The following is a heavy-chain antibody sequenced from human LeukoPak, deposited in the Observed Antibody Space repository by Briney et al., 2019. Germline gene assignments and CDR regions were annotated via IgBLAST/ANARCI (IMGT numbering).Heavy chain of an antibody. D-gene: IGHD4-17*01. J-gene: IGHJ4*02. CDR1: GFTFSGYG. V-gene: IGHV3-23*01. CDR2: ISGSGGST. CDR3: AKDPTYDYGDYVDY. Sequence: GTSLRLSCSSSGFTFSGYGMHWVRQAPGKGLEWVSAISGSGGSTYYADSVKGRFTISRDNSKNTLYLQMNSLRAEDTAVYYYAKDPTYDYGDYVDYWGQGTLVTVSS.